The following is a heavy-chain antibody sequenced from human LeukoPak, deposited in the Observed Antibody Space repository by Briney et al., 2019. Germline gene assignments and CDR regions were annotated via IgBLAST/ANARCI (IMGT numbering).Heavy chain of an antibody. Sequence: ASVKVSCKASGYTFTSYSISWVRQAPGQGLEWMGWISAYNGNTIYAQKVKGRVTMTTDTSTSTAYMELGSLKPDDTAVYYCARASYCSGGSCYSDYWGQGTLVTVSS. CDR2: ISAYNGNT. V-gene: IGHV1-18*01. J-gene: IGHJ4*02. CDR1: GYTFTSYS. CDR3: ARASYCSGGSCYSDY. D-gene: IGHD2-15*01.